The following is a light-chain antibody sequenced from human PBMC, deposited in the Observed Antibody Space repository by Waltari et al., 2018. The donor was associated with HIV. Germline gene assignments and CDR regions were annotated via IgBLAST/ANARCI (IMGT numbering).Light chain of an antibody. Sequence: YALTQPPSVSVSPGQTANSPCSGAKLGQTYAHWYQQKSGQSPVLLIYEDSKRRPGIPERFPGPISGDTATLTISGTQAEDEADYHCQAWDRSTVIFAGGTKLTVL. V-gene: IGLV3-1*01. CDR2: EDS. CDR3: QAWDRSTVI. J-gene: IGLJ2*01. CDR1: KLGQTY.